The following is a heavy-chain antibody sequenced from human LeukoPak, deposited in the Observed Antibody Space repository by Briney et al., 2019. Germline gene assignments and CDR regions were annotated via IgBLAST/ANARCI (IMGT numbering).Heavy chain of an antibody. D-gene: IGHD1-26*01. CDR1: GFTFSSYG. Sequence: GGSLRLSCAASGFTFSSYGMHWVRQAPGKGLEWVAVIWYDGSNKYYADSVKGRFTISRDNSKNTLYLQMNSLRAEDTAVYYCAKAGGSYYYFDYWGQGTLVTVSS. V-gene: IGHV3-33*06. CDR2: IWYDGSNK. CDR3: AKAGGSYYYFDY. J-gene: IGHJ4*02.